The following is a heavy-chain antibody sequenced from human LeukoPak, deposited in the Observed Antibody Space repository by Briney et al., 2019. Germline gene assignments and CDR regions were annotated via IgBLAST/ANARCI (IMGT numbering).Heavy chain of an antibody. CDR2: ISVTGDST. Sequence: RGSLRLSCAASGFTFSSYAMSWVRQAPGKGLEWVSSISVTGDSTYYADSVKGRFTISRDNSRNTLYLQMNSLRAEHTAVYYCAKNYGGNSHFDYWGQGTLVTVSS. CDR3: AKNYGGNSHFDY. V-gene: IGHV3-23*01. D-gene: IGHD4-23*01. CDR1: GFTFSSYA. J-gene: IGHJ4*02.